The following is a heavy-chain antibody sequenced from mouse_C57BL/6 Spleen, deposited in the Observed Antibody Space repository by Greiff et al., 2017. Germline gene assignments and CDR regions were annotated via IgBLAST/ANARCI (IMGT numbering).Heavy chain of an antibody. CDR2: IYPGDGDT. J-gene: IGHJ4*01. V-gene: IGHV1-80*01. CDR1: GYAFSSYW. Sequence: VQLVESGAELVKPGASVKISCKASGYAFSSYWMNWVKQRPGKGLEWIGQIYPGDGDTNYNGKFKGKATLTADKSSSTAYMQLSSLTSEDSAVYFCARGYDYGPWAMDYWGQGTSVTVSS. D-gene: IGHD2-4*01. CDR3: ARGYDYGPWAMDY.